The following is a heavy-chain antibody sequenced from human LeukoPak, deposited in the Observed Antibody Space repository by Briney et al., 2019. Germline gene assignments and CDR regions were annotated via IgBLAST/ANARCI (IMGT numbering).Heavy chain of an antibody. V-gene: IGHV3-23*01. Sequence: GGSLRLACAASGFTFSSYAMSWVRQAPGKGLEWVSANSGSGGSTYYADSVKGRLTISRDNSKNTLYLQMNSLRAEDTAVYYCAKFDCPSFYYGDFGDYWGQGTLVTVSS. CDR1: GFTFSSYA. CDR3: AKFDCPSFYYGDFGDY. CDR2: NSGSGGST. J-gene: IGHJ4*02. D-gene: IGHD4-17*01.